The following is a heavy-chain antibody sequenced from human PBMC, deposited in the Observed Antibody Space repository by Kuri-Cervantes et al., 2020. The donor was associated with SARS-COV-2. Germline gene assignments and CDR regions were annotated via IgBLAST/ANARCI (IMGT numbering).Heavy chain of an antibody. CDR1: GFTFSSYD. CDR3: ARDGGEQWLVHWEFDY. Sequence: GGSLRLSCAACGFTFSSYDMHWVRQATGKGLEWVSAIGTAGDTYYPGSVKGRFTISRDNAKNSLYLQMNSLRAEDTAVYYCARDGGEQWLVHWEFDYWGQGTLVTVSS. D-gene: IGHD6-19*01. V-gene: IGHV3-13*01. J-gene: IGHJ4*02. CDR2: IGTAGDT.